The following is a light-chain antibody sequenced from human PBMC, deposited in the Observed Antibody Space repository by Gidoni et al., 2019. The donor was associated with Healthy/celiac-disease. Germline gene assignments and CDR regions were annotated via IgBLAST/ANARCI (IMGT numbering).Light chain of an antibody. J-gene: IGKJ2*04. V-gene: IGKV4-1*01. CDR3: QQHYSTPCS. Sequence: DILMTQSPDSLAVSLCARATINCKSSQSVLYSSNNKNYLAWYQQKPGQPPKLLIYWASTRESGVPDRFSGSGSGTDFTLTISSLQAEDVAVYYCQQHYSTPCSFGQGTKLEIK. CDR1: QSVLYSSNNKNY. CDR2: WAS.